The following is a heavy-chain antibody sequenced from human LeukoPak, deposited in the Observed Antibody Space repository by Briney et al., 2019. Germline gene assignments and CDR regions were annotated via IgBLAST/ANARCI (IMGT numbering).Heavy chain of an antibody. J-gene: IGHJ3*02. CDR3: ARDFAAAGTDAFDI. D-gene: IGHD6-13*01. CDR1: GGSVSSSGYY. CDR2: IYYSGST. V-gene: IGHV4-31*03. Sequence: SETLSLTCTVSGGSVSSSGYYWSWIRQHPGKGLEWIGYIYYSGSTYYNPSLKSRVTISVDRSKNQFSLKLSSVTAADTAVYYCARDFAAAGTDAFDIWGQGTMVTVSS.